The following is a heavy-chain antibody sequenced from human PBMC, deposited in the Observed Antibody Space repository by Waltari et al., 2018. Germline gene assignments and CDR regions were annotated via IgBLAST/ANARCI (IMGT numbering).Heavy chain of an antibody. Sequence: EVVLVESGGGLIQPGGSLRLSCADSDFSVSSNYMSWVRQAPGKGLVWVSILHSDSTTYYADSVKGRFTISRDMSKNTLYLQMNSLRADDTAVYYCARTYGGNSPGAFDVWGQGTMVTISS. CDR2: LHSDSTT. D-gene: IGHD4-17*01. J-gene: IGHJ3*01. CDR3: ARTYGGNSPGAFDV. CDR1: DFSVSSNY. V-gene: IGHV3-53*01.